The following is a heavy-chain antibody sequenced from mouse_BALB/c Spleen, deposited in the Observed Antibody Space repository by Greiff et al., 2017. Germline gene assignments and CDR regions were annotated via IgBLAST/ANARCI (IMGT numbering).Heavy chain of an antibody. D-gene: IGHD2-1*01. V-gene: IGHV2-9*02. CDR2: IWAGGST. Sequence: VKLVESGPGLVAPSQSLSITCTVSGFSLTSYGVHWVRQPPGKGLEWLGVIWAGGSTNYNSALMSRLSISKDNSKSQVFLKMNSLQTDDTAMYYCARGGNGNPGFAYWGQGTLVTVSA. CDR1: GFSLTSYG. CDR3: ARGGNGNPGFAY. J-gene: IGHJ3*01.